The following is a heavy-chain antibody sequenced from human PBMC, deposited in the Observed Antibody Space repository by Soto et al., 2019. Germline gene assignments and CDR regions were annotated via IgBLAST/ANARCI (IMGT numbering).Heavy chain of an antibody. CDR3: ARDNWNSY. CDR1: EFTFSNYW. D-gene: IGHD1-7*01. Sequence: EVQLVESGGGLVQPGGSLRLSCVASEFTFSNYWMHWVRQAPGKGLEWVSRTNGDGSTTNYADSVKGRFTISRDNGKNMVYLQMNSLRVEDTAVYYCARDNWNSYWGQGTLVTVSS. V-gene: IGHV3-74*01. J-gene: IGHJ4*02. CDR2: TNGDGSTT.